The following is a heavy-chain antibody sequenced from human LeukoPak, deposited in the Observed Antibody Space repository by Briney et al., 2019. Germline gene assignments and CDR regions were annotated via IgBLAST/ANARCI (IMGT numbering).Heavy chain of an antibody. D-gene: IGHD3-22*01. CDR1: GFTVSSNY. CDR2: ISWNSGSI. Sequence: GGSLRLSCAASGFTVSSNYMSWVRQAPGKGLEWVSGISWNSGSIGYADSVKGRFTISRDNAKNSLYLQMNSLRAEDTALYYCAKGQHYYDSSGYYLDYWGQGTLVTVSS. CDR3: AKGQHYYDSSGYYLDY. V-gene: IGHV3-9*01. J-gene: IGHJ4*02.